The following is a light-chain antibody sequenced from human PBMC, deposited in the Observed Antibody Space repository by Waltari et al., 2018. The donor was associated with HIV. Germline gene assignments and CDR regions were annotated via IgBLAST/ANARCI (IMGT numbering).Light chain of an antibody. V-gene: IGKV3-20*01. CDR1: QSVSSSY. J-gene: IGKJ2*01. Sequence: EIVLTQSPGTLSLSPGERATLSCRASQSVSSSYLAWYQQKPGQAPRLLIYGASSRATGIPDRFSGSGSGTDFTLTISRLEPEDFAVYYCQQYGSSPSGHLVYTFGQGTKLEIK. CDR2: GAS. CDR3: QQYGSSPSGHLVYT.